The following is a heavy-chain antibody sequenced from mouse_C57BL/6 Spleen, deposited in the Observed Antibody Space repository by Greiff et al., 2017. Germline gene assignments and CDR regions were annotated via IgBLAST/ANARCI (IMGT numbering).Heavy chain of an antibody. CDR2: ISNGGGST. Sequence: DVKLVESGGGLVQPGGSLKLSCAASGFTFSDYYMYWVRQTPEKRLEWVAYISNGGGSTYYPDTVKGRFTISRDNAKNTLYLQMSRLKSEDTAMYYCAREDYYGSSDYAMDYWGQGTSVTVSS. CDR3: AREDYYGSSDYAMDY. V-gene: IGHV5-12*01. J-gene: IGHJ4*01. CDR1: GFTFSDYY. D-gene: IGHD1-1*01.